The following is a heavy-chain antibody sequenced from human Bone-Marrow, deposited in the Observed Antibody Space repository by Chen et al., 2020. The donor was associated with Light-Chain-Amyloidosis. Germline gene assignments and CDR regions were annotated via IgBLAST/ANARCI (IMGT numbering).Heavy chain of an antibody. J-gene: IGHJ4*02. CDR1: GFTFSSYD. Sequence: QVQLVESGGGVVQPGRSLRLSCAASGFTFSSYDMDWVRQAPGKGLEWVAVISFHERNKYYADSVKGRFTISRDNSKNTLYLQMNSLRAEDTAVYYCAREGYCSSSSCPFDYWGQGTLVTVSS. V-gene: IGHV3-30*04. D-gene: IGHD2-2*01. CDR2: ISFHERNK. CDR3: AREGYCSSSSCPFDY.